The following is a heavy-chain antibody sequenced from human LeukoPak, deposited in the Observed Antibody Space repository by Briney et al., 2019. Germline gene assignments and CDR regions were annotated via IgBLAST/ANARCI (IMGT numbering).Heavy chain of an antibody. J-gene: IGHJ4*02. V-gene: IGHV1-18*01. CDR3: ARAETTLLLNY. Sequence: GASVKVSCKPSGYSFTNYGIICVRQTPGQGLQWRGWISAHNGNTNYAQKLQGRVTLTTDTSTSTVYMELRSLTSDDTAVYYCARAETTLLLNYWGQGTLVTVSS. D-gene: IGHD4-11*01. CDR2: ISAHNGNT. CDR1: GYSFTNYG.